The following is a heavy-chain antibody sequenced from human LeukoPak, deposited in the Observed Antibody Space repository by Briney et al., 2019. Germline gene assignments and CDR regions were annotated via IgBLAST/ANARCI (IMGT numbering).Heavy chain of an antibody. CDR1: GDSLTTYA. Sequence: GASVKVSCKASGDSLTTYAINWVRQAPGQGLEWMGRVIPLLDIPHYAQKFRDRVTVTAETSTNTSYLELRGLTSDDTAVYYCARAPHCSGSSGYNWFHPWGQGSLVTVSS. D-gene: IGHD3-22*01. J-gene: IGHJ5*02. CDR2: VIPLLDIP. CDR3: ARAPHCSGSSGYNWFHP. V-gene: IGHV1-69*04.